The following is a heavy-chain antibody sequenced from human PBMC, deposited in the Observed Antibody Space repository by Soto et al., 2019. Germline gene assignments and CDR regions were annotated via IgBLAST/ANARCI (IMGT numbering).Heavy chain of an antibody. J-gene: IGHJ6*03. CDR1: GFTFSSDW. D-gene: IGHD2-8*01. V-gene: IGHV3-7*01. Sequence: PGGSLRLSCAASGFTFSSDWMSWVRQAPGKGLEWVANIKQDGSEKYYVDSVKGRFTISRDNAKNSLYLQMNSLRAEDTAVYYCARGMMVYAIKYYYYYMDGWGKGTTVTVSS. CDR3: ARGMMVYAIKYYYYYMDG. CDR2: IKQDGSEK.